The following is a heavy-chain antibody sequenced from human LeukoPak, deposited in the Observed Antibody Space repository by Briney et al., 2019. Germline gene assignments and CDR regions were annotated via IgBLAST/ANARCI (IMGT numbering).Heavy chain of an antibody. CDR3: ARGLGYDYVWGSYRGPFDY. V-gene: IGHV4-34*01. D-gene: IGHD3-16*02. CDR2: INHSGST. Sequence: SETLSLTCAVYGGSFSGYYWSWIRQPPGKGPEWIGEINHSGSTNYNPSLKSRVTISVDTSKNQFSLKLSSVTAADTAVYYCARGLGYDYVWGSYRGPFDYWGQGTLVTVSS. CDR1: GGSFSGYY. J-gene: IGHJ4*02.